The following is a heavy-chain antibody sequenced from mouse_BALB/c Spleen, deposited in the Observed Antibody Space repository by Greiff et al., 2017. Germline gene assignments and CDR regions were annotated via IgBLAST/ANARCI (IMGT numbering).Heavy chain of an antibody. Sequence: DVQLVESGGGLVQPGGSLKLSCAASGFTFSSYTMSWVRQTPEKRLEWVAYISNGGGSTYYPDTVKGRFTISRDNAKNTLYLQMSSLKSEDTAMYYCARHSLYGSTYFDDWGQGTTLTVSS. CDR3: ARHSLYGSTYFDD. J-gene: IGHJ2*01. V-gene: IGHV5-12-2*01. D-gene: IGHD1-1*01. CDR2: ISNGGGST. CDR1: GFTFSSYT.